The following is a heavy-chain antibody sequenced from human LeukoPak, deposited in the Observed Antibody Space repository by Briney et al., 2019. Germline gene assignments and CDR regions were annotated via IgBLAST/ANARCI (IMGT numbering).Heavy chain of an antibody. V-gene: IGHV3-53*05. J-gene: IGHJ4*02. CDR3: ARVNSNNFDF. Sequence: GGSLRLSCAASGFTVSSNYMSWVRQAPGKGLEWVSVIYSGGSTYYADSVKGRFTISRDNSKNTLYLQMDSLRAEDAAGYYCARVNSNNFDFWGQGILVTVSS. CDR1: GFTVSSNY. D-gene: IGHD4-11*01. CDR2: IYSGGST.